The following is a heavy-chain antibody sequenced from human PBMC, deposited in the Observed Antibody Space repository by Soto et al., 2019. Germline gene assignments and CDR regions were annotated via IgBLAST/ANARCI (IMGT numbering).Heavy chain of an antibody. V-gene: IGHV3-33*01. CDR1: GFTFSSYG. J-gene: IGHJ3*02. CDR3: ARVTDSSGWYWAFDI. Sequence: QVQLVESGGGVVQPGRSLRLSCAASGFTFSSYGMHWVRQAPGKGLEWVAIIWYDGSNKYYADSVKGRFTISRDNSKNTLYLQMTSLRAGDTAVYYCARVTDSSGWYWAFDIWGQGTMVTVSS. D-gene: IGHD6-19*01. CDR2: IWYDGSNK.